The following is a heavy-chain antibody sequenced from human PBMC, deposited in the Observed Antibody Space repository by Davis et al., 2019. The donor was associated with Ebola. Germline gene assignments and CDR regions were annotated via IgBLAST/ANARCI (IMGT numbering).Heavy chain of an antibody. D-gene: IGHD4-17*01. V-gene: IGHV4-39*07. CDR1: GGSISTSSYY. CDR3: ARQNGDSRFYYYYGMDV. Sequence: MPSETLSPTCTVSGGSISTSSYYWSWIRQPPGKGLEWIGEINHSGSTNYNPSLKSRVTISVDKSKNQFSLKLSSVTAADTAVYYCARQNGDSRFYYYYGMDVWGRGTTVTVSS. J-gene: IGHJ6*02. CDR2: INHSGST.